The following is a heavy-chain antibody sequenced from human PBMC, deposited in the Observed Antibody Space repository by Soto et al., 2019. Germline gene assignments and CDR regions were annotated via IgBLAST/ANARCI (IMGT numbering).Heavy chain of an antibody. Sequence: SVKISCKASGGTFSSYAISWVRQAPGQGLEWMGGIIPIFGTANYAQKFQGRVTITADESTSTAYMELSSLRSEDTAVYYCARVSELRRWFEPSGQGTLVTVS. CDR2: IIPIFGTA. V-gene: IGHV1-69*13. J-gene: IGHJ5*02. CDR1: GGTFSSYA. D-gene: IGHD2-15*01. CDR3: ARVSELRRWFEP.